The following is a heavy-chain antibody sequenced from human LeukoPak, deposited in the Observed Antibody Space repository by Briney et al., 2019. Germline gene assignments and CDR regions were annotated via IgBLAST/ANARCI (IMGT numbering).Heavy chain of an antibody. V-gene: IGHV4-59*01. J-gene: IGHJ6*03. CDR2: IYYSGST. CDR1: GGSISSYY. CDR3: ARDLRRDGYNSADYYYYYYMDV. Sequence: PSETLSLTCTVSGGSISSYYWSWIRQPPGKGLEWIGYIYYSGSTNYNPSLKSRVTISVDTSKNQFSLKLSSVTAADTAVYYCARDLRRDGYNSADYYYYYYMDVWGKGTTVTVSS. D-gene: IGHD5-24*01.